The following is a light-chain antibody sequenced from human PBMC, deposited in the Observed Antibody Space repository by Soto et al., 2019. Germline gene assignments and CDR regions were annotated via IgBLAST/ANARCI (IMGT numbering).Light chain of an antibody. V-gene: IGKV3-20*01. CDR2: GAS. CDR3: QQFGSSTVT. Sequence: EIVLTQSPGTLSLSPGETATLSCRASQSVDSSNLAWYQQKPGQAPSLLIFGASTRATGIPDRFTGSGSGADFALTISGLESEAFAVYYYQQFGSSTVTFGQGTKLEIK. CDR1: QSVDSSN. J-gene: IGKJ2*01.